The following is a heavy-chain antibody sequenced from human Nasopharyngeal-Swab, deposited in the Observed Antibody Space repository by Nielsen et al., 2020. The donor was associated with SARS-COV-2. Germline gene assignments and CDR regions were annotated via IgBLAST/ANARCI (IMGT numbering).Heavy chain of an antibody. CDR2: ISAYNGNT. CDR3: ARDKGLWFREFQTHYYYHGMDV. Sequence: ASVKVSCKASGYTFTSYGISWVRQAPGQGLEWMGWISAYNGNTNYAQKLQGRVTMTTDTSTSTAYMELRSLRSDDTAVYYCARDKGLWFREFQTHYYYHGMDVWGQGTTVTVSS. J-gene: IGHJ6*02. V-gene: IGHV1-18*01. D-gene: IGHD3-10*01. CDR1: GYTFTSYG.